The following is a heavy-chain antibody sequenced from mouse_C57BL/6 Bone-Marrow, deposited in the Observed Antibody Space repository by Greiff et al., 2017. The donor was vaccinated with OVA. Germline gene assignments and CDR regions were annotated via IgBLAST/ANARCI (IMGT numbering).Heavy chain of an antibody. V-gene: IGHV2-6*01. D-gene: IGHD1-1*01. Sequence: QVQLKQSGPGLVAPSQSLSITCTVSGFSLTSYGVDWVRQSPGKGLEWLGVIWGVGSTNYTSALKSRLSISKDNSKSQVFLKMNSLQTDDTAMYYCASRYGSSGFAYWGQGTLVTVSA. CDR3: ASRYGSSGFAY. J-gene: IGHJ3*01. CDR1: GFSLTSYG. CDR2: IWGVGST.